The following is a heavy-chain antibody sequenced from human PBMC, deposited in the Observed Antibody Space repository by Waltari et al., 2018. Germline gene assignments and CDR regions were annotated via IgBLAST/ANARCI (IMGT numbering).Heavy chain of an antibody. Sequence: QVQLVESGGGVVQPGRSLRLPCAASGFTFSSYAIHWVRQAPGKGRGWVAVKSYDGSNNYYADSVKGRFTISRYNSKNTLYLQRNSLGAEDTAVYYCAKVHSSSWYYFDYWGQGTLVTVSS. D-gene: IGHD6-13*01. V-gene: IGHV3-30-3*01. CDR3: AKVHSSSWYYFDY. J-gene: IGHJ4*02. CDR2: KSYDGSNN. CDR1: GFTFSSYA.